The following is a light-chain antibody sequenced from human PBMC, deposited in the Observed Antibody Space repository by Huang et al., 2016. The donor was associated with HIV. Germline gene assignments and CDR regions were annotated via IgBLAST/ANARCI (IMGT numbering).Light chain of an antibody. CDR2: ATS. CDR1: QDISSY. V-gene: IGKV1-12*01. CDR3: QQTDRFSIT. J-gene: IGKJ5*01. Sequence: DIQMTQSPSSVSASVGERVTITCRASQDISSYVAWYQQKPGKAPKLLIYATSTRQSGVPSRFSGSSSGTEFTLTISSLQPEDFATYYCQQTDRFSITFGQGTRLDIK.